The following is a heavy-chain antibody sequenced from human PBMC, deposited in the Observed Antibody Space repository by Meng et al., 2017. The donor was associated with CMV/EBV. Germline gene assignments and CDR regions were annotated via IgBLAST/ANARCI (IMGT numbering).Heavy chain of an antibody. CDR2: IKQDGSEK. CDR1: GFTFSSYW. J-gene: IGHJ3*02. V-gene: IGHV3-7*01. Sequence: GESLKISCAASGFTFSSYWMSWVRQAPGKGLEWVANIKQDGSEKYYVDSVKGRFTISRDNAKNSLYLQMNSLRAEDTAVYYRARDSQYYDILTGYSRFYAFDIWGQGTMVTVSS. D-gene: IGHD3-9*01. CDR3: ARDSQYYDILTGYSRFYAFDI.